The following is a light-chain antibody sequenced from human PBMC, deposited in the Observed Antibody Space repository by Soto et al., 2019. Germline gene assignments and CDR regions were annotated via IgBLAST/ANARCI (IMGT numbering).Light chain of an antibody. CDR2: GVN. V-gene: IGLV2-14*01. CDR3: SSYTTSHSWV. Sequence: QSALTQPASVSGSPGQSITISCTGTTSDVGSFKAVSWYQDHPDKAPQLVIFGVNDRPSGVSHRFSASKSGNTASLTISDLQPEDEAVYFCSSYTTSHSWVFGGGTKVTVL. J-gene: IGLJ3*02. CDR1: TSDVGSFKA.